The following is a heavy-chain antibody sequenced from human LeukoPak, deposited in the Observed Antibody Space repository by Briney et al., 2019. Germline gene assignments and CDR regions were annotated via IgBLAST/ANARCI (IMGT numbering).Heavy chain of an antibody. CDR2: ISGSGGSI. Sequence: QAGGSLRLSCAASGFTFSNNAMSWVRQGPGKGLQWVSAISGSGGSIYYADSVKGRFTISKDNSKNTLYLQMNSLRAEDTAVYYCAKDGIDLYTVTPYYFDNWGQGTLVIVSS. CDR3: AKDGIDLYTVTPYYFDN. V-gene: IGHV3-23*01. D-gene: IGHD4-17*01. CDR1: GFTFSNNA. J-gene: IGHJ4*02.